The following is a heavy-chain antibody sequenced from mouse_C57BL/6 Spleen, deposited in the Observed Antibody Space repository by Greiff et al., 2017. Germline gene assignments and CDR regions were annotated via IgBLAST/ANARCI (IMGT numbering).Heavy chain of an antibody. CDR2: IDPETGGT. D-gene: IGHD3-2*02. J-gene: IGHJ2*01. CDR1: GYTFTDYE. Sequence: QVQLQQSGAELVRPGASVTLSCKASGYTFTDYEMHWVKQTPVHGLEWIGAIDPETGGTAYNQKFKGKAILTADKSSSTAYMELRSLTSEDSAVYYCTGSGSGYFDYWGQGTTLTVSS. V-gene: IGHV1-15*01. CDR3: TGSGSGYFDY.